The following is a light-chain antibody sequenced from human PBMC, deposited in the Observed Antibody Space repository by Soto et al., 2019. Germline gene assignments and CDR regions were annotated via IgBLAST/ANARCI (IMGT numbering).Light chain of an antibody. Sequence: EIVLTQSPGTLSLSPGERATLSCRASHSVSSNYLAWYQQQPGQAPRLLIHGASRRATGIPDRFSGSGSGTDFILTINRLEPEEFAVYYCQKYGTSPYTFGQGTKLEIK. CDR3: QKYGTSPYT. CDR1: HSVSSNY. CDR2: GAS. V-gene: IGKV3-20*01. J-gene: IGKJ2*01.